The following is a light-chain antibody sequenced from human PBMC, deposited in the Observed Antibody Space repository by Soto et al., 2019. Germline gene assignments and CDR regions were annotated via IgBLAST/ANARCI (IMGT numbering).Light chain of an antibody. V-gene: IGLV3-1*01. Sequence: SSELTQPPSVSVSPGQTATITCSGDKVGDKYTCWYQQKPGQSPVLVIYQDYKRPSGIPERFSGSNSGNTATLTISGTQAMDEADYYCQAWDSTFLWVFGGGTKLTVL. J-gene: IGLJ3*02. CDR3: QAWDSTFLWV. CDR2: QDY. CDR1: KVGDKY.